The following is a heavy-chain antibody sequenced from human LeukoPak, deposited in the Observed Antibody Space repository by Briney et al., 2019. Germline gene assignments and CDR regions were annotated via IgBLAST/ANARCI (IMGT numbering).Heavy chain of an antibody. CDR3: ATALGYCSGGSCSDY. J-gene: IGHJ4*02. V-gene: IGHV1-8*03. D-gene: IGHD2-15*01. Sequence: ASVKVSCKASGYTFTTYDIHWVRQATGQGLEWMGWMNPNSGNTGYAQKFQGRLTITRSTSIGTAYMELSSLRSEDSAVYYCATALGYCSGGSCSDYWGQGTLVTVSS. CDR1: GYTFTTYD. CDR2: MNPNSGNT.